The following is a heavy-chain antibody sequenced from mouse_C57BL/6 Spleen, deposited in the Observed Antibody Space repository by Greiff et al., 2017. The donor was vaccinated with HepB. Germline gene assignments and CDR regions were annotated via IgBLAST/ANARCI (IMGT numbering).Heavy chain of an antibody. V-gene: IGHV1-54*01. CDR1: GYAFTNYL. D-gene: IGHD4-1*01. CDR2: INPGSGGT. J-gene: IGHJ2*01. CDR3: AREAGTGGFDY. Sequence: VQLQQSGAELVRPGTSVKVSCKASGYAFTNYLIEWIKQRPGQGLEWIGVINPGSGGTNYNEKFKGKATLTADKSSSTAYMQLSSLTSEDSAVYFCAREAGTGGFDYWGQGTTLTVSS.